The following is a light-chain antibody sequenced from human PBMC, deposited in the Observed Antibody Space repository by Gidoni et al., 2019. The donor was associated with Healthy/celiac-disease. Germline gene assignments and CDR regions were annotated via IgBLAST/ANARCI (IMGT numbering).Light chain of an antibody. CDR2: WAS. CDR3: QQYYSTLIS. V-gene: IGKV4-1*01. Sequence: DIVMTQSPDSLAGSLGERATINCKSSQSVLYSSNNKNYLAWYQQKPGQPPKLLIYWASTRETGVPDRYSGSGSGTDFTLTISSLQAEDVAVYYCQQYYSTLISFGQGTKLEIK. J-gene: IGKJ2*03. CDR1: QSVLYSSNNKNY.